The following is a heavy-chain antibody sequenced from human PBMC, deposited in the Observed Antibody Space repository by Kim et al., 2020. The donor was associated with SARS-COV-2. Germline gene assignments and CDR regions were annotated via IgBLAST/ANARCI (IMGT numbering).Heavy chain of an antibody. Sequence: TPSLKSRVTISVDTSKNQFSLKLSSVTAADTAVYYCARVNYDILANAFDIWGQGTMVTVSS. V-gene: IGHV4-31*02. CDR3: ARVNYDILANAFDI. D-gene: IGHD3-9*01. J-gene: IGHJ3*02.